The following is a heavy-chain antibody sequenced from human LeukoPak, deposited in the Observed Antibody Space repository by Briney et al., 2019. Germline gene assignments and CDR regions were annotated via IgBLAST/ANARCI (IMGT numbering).Heavy chain of an antibody. CDR1: GFTFSNYG. CDR2: ISFDGGNK. CDR3: AKDRSTYNVLTGYLES. J-gene: IGHJ5*02. V-gene: IGHV3-30*18. Sequence: PGGSLRLSCAASGFTFSNYGMHWVRQAPGKGLEWVALISFDGGNKDYMDSVKGRFTVSRDNSRNILYLQMNNLGAEDTAVYYCAKDRSTYNVLTGYLESWGQGTLVTVSS. D-gene: IGHD3-9*01.